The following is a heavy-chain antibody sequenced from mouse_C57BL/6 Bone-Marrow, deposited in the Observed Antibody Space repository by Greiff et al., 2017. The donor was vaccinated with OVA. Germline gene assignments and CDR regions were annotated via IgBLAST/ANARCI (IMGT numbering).Heavy chain of an antibody. CDR2: IYPRSGNT. V-gene: IGHV1-81*01. CDR3: ARLVSYAMDY. J-gene: IGHJ4*01. Sequence: VQLQQSGAELARPGASVKLSCKASGYTFTSYGISWVKQRTGQGLEWIGEIYPRSGNTYYNEKFKGKATLTADKSSSTAYMELRSLTSEDSAVYFCARLVSYAMDYWGQGTSVTVSS. D-gene: IGHD2-2*01. CDR1: GYTFTSYG.